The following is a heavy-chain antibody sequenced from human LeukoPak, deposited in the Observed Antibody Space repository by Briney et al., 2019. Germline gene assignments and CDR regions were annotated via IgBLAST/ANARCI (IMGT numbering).Heavy chain of an antibody. J-gene: IGHJ4*02. V-gene: IGHV4-39*02. Sequence: SETLSLTCTVSGGSISSSSYYWGWIRQPPGKGLEWIGSIYYSGSTYYNPSLKSRVTISVDTSKNQFSLKLSSVTAADTAVYYCARETYYDFWSGYPRVYFDYWGQGTLVTVSS. CDR3: ARETYYDFWSGYPRVYFDY. CDR2: IYYSGST. D-gene: IGHD3-3*01. CDR1: GGSISSSSYY.